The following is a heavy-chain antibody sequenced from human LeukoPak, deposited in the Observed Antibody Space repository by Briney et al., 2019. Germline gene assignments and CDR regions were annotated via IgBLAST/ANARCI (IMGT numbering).Heavy chain of an antibody. D-gene: IGHD1-14*01. V-gene: IGHV3-74*01. J-gene: IGHJ4*02. CDR3: ATQQGGNPAY. CDR1: GFSFSAFG. Sequence: PGGSLRLSCAASGFSFSAFGMNWVRQAPGKGLVWVSRITNDGSSTTYADSVKGRFTTSRDNAKNMLYLQVNSLRAEDTAVCYCATQQGGNPAYWGQGTLVTVSS. CDR2: ITNDGSST.